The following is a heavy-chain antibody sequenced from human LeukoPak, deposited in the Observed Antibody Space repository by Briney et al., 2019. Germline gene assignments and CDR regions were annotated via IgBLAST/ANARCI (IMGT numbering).Heavy chain of an antibody. CDR1: GFTFSAYV. J-gene: IGHJ5*02. V-gene: IGHV3-23*01. D-gene: IGHD2-15*01. Sequence: GGSLRLSCTASGFTFSAYVMTWVRKAPGKGLEWVSGMTATGDTKYYADSVKGRFTISRDNSKNTLYLQLDSLRAEDTAVYYCARKSVIGYYGGLDPWGQGTLVTVSS. CDR3: ARKSVIGYYGGLDP. CDR2: MTATGDTK.